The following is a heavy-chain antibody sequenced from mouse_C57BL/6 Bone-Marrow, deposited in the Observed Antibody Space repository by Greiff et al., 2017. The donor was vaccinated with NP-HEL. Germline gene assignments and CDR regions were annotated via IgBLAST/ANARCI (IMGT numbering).Heavy chain of an antibody. CDR2: INPGSGGT. V-gene: IGHV1-54*01. CDR3: AICSLPDY. D-gene: IGHD6-5*01. J-gene: IGHJ4*01. Sequence: QVQLKESGAELVRPGTSVKVSCKASGYAFTNYLIEWVKQRPGQGLEWIGVINPGSGGTNYNEKFKGKATLTAEKSSSTAYMQLSSLTSEDSAVYFCAICSLPDYWGQGTSVTVSS. CDR1: GYAFTNYL.